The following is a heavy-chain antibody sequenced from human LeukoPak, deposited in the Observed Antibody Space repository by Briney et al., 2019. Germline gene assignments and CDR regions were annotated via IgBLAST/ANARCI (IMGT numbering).Heavy chain of an antibody. CDR1: GFTVTDNY. CDR2: VYPDGRT. J-gene: IGHJ4*02. Sequence: GGSLRLSCAVSGFTVTDNYMSWVRQAPGKGLQWVSVVYPDGRTYYADSVKGRFTISRGNSRNTLLLQLNSLRADDTAVYYCARTNPVYGDYDYWGQGTLVTVSS. D-gene: IGHD4-17*01. CDR3: ARTNPVYGDYDY. V-gene: IGHV3-53*01.